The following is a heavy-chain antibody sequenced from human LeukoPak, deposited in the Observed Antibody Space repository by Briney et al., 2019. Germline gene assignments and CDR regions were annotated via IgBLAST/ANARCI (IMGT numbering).Heavy chain of an antibody. CDR3: ARDLRMGPGYCSSTSCYGNWFDP. Sequence: ASVKVSCKASGYTFTGYYMHWVRQAPGQGLEWMGWISAYNGNTNYAQKLQGRVTMTTDTSTSTAYMELRSLRSDDTAVYYCARDLRMGPGYCSSTSCYGNWFDPWGQGTLVTVSS. CDR1: GYTFTGYY. CDR2: ISAYNGNT. D-gene: IGHD2-2*01. J-gene: IGHJ5*02. V-gene: IGHV1-18*04.